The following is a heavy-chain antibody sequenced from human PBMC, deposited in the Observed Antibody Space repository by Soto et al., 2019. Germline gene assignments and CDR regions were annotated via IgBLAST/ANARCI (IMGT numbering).Heavy chain of an antibody. CDR3: ATTGMGVTLYYYYHGMDV. V-gene: IGHV3-66*01. J-gene: IGHJ6*02. D-gene: IGHD1-26*01. CDR2: MFYGGST. Sequence: EVQLVESGGGLVQPGGSLRLSGAASGFTVSTHYMTWVRQAPGKGLEWDSVMFYGGSTYYADSVKGRFTISRDDSKNTLYLQLTSLRAEDAAVYYCATTGMGVTLYYYYHGMDVWGQGTTVTVSS. CDR1: GFTVSTHY.